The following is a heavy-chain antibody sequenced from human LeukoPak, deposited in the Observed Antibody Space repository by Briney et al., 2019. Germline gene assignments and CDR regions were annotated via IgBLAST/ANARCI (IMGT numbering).Heavy chain of an antibody. CDR3: ARDYGGSSPFDY. Sequence: HPGGSLRLSCAASGFTFSNYEMHWVRQAPGKGLEWVSYISSSGSDIYYADSVKGRFTISRDNAKNSLYLHMNSLGAEDTAVYYCARDYGGSSPFDYWGQGTLVTVSS. J-gene: IGHJ4*02. CDR1: GFTFSNYE. V-gene: IGHV3-48*03. D-gene: IGHD4-23*01. CDR2: ISSSGSDI.